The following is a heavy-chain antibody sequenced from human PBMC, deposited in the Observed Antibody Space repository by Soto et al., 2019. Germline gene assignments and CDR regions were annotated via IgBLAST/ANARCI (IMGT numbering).Heavy chain of an antibody. CDR1: GFTFDNYA. Sequence: GGSLRLSCAASGFTFDNYAMHWVRQAPGKGLEWVSGISWNSNTIAYADSVKGRFTISRDNSKNTLYLQMNSLRAEDTAVYYCAKDRAAAGRIDWGQGTLVTVSS. CDR3: AKDRAAAGRID. CDR2: ISWNSNTI. V-gene: IGHV3-9*01. D-gene: IGHD6-13*01. J-gene: IGHJ4*02.